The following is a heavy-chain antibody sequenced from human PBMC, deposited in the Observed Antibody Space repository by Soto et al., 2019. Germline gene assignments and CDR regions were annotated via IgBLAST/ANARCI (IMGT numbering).Heavy chain of an antibody. J-gene: IGHJ4*02. CDR2: IDPKNGGT. CDR1: GYTVTDYY. CDR3: ARDDYGIYPY. D-gene: IGHD1-26*01. Sequence: QVQLVQSGTEVKKPGASVKVSCKASGYTVTDYYIHWVRQAPGQGLEWMGWIDPKNGGTIYAQKFQDRVTMTRDTSISTAYMDLSRLTSDDTALYYCARDDYGIYPYWGQGTLLTVSS. V-gene: IGHV1-2*02.